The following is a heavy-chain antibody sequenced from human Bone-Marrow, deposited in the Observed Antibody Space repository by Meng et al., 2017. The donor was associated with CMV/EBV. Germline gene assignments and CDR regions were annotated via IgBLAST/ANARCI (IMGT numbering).Heavy chain of an antibody. CDR2: ISAYNGNT. D-gene: IGHD2-2*01. CDR1: GYTFTSYG. CDR3: ARTAIVVVPAATDY. J-gene: IGHJ4*02. Sequence: ASVKVSCKSSGYTFTSYGISWVRQAPGQGLEWMGWISAYNGNTNYAQKLQGRVTMTTDTSTSTAYMELRSLRSDDTAVYYCARTAIVVVPAATDYWGQGTLVTVSS. V-gene: IGHV1-18*01.